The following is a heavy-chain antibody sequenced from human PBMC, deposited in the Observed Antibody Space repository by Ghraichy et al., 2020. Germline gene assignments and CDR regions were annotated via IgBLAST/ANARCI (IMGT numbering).Heavy chain of an antibody. J-gene: IGHJ2*01. CDR1: GFTFSSYW. Sequence: GGSLRLSCAASGFTFSSYWMSWVRQAPGKGLEWVANIKQDGSEKYYVDSVKGRFTISRDNAKNSLYLQMNSLRAEDTAVYYCARGEIHPTAYWYFDLWGRGTLVTVSS. V-gene: IGHV3-7*01. CDR3: ARGEIHPTAYWYFDL. D-gene: IGHD5-18*01. CDR2: IKQDGSEK.